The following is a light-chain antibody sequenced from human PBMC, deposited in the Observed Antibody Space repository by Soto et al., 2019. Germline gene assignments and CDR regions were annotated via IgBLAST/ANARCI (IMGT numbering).Light chain of an antibody. CDR1: SSDVGSYNL. CDR3: CSYAGASTVL. V-gene: IGLV2-23*02. Sequence: QSALTQPASVSGSPGQSITISCTGTSSDVGSYNLVSWYQHHPGKAPKLMIYEVSERPSGVSSRFSGSKSGNTASLTISGLQAEDEADYYCCSYAGASTVLFGGGTKLTVL. J-gene: IGLJ2*01. CDR2: EVS.